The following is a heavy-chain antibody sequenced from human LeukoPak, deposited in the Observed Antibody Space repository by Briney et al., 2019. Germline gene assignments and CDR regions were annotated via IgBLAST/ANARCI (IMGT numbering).Heavy chain of an antibody. D-gene: IGHD3-3*01. V-gene: IGHV3-23*01. CDR3: AKDSTIFGVANGPLDY. J-gene: IGHJ4*02. CDR1: EFTFSSYA. CDR2: ISGSGGST. Sequence: GGSLRLSCAASEFTFSSYAMSWVRQALGKGLEWVSAISGSGGSTYYADSVKGRFTISRDNSKNTLYLQMNSLRAEDTAVYYCAKDSTIFGVANGPLDYWGQGTLVTVSS.